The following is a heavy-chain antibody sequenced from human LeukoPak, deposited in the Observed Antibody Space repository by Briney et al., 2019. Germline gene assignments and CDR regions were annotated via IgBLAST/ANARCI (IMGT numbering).Heavy chain of an antibody. CDR1: GFTFSDYY. CDR3: AKRNYFGAGTYSFDF. V-gene: IGHV3-23*01. CDR2: LTGSGGST. D-gene: IGHD3-10*01. Sequence: GGSLRLSCAASGFTFSDYYMSWVRQAPGKGLEWVSHLTGSGGSTYYAGSVKGRFTISRDNSKNTLYLQMNSLRAEDTAVYYCAKRNYFGAGTYSFDFWGQGTLVTVSS. J-gene: IGHJ4*02.